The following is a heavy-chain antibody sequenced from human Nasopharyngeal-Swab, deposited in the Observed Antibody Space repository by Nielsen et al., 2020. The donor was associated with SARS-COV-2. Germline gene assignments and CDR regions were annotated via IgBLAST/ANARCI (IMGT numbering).Heavy chain of an antibody. Sequence: GALKISCAASGFRFSGYWLSWVRQAPGKGLEWVANIRQDGGEKSYGDSVKGRFTISRDNAKNSVSLQMNSLRAEDTAVYYCAREGVGGFDVWGQGTMVTVSS. V-gene: IGHV3-7*04. CDR1: GFRFSGYW. J-gene: IGHJ3*01. D-gene: IGHD2-15*01. CDR2: IRQDGGEK. CDR3: AREGVGGFDV.